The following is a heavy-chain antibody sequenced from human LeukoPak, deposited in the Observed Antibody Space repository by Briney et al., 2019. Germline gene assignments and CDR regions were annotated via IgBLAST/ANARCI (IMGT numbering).Heavy chain of an antibody. J-gene: IGHJ4*02. CDR3: ARYSGSYYYFDY. CDR2: IGRGGST. D-gene: IGHD1-26*01. V-gene: IGHV3-23*01. CDR1: GFIFSNNA. Sequence: PGGSLRLSCAVTGFIFSNNAMGWVRQAPGKGLEWVSSIGRGGSTYYADSVNGRFTISRDNSKNTLYLQMNSLRAEDTAVYYCARYSGSYYYFDYWGQGTLVTVSS.